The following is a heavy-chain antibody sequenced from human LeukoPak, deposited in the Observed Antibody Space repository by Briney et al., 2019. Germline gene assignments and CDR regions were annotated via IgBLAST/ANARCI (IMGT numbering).Heavy chain of an antibody. J-gene: IGHJ6*03. D-gene: IGHD6-13*01. CDR1: GFTFSSYA. Sequence: GGSLRLSCAASGFTFSSYAMHWVRQAPGKGLEWVAVISYDGSNKYYADSVKGRFTISRDNSKNTLYLQMNSLRAEDTAVYYCARDGASSSWYEVYYYYMDVWGKGTTVTVSS. CDR2: ISYDGSNK. V-gene: IGHV3-30-3*01. CDR3: ARDGASSSWYEVYYYYMDV.